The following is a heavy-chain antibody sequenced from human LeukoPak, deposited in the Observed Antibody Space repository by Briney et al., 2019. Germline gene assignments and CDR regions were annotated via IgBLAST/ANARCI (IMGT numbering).Heavy chain of an antibody. CDR1: GFTFSTYG. J-gene: IGHJ4*02. V-gene: IGHV3-30*02. Sequence: PGGSLRLSCAASGFTFSTYGMHWVRQAPGKGLEWVAFIRYDGSNKYYADSVKGRFTISRDNSKNTLYLQMSSLRPEDTAVYYCARLATHGDYWGQGTLVTISS. D-gene: IGHD5-24*01. CDR2: IRYDGSNK. CDR3: ARLATHGDY.